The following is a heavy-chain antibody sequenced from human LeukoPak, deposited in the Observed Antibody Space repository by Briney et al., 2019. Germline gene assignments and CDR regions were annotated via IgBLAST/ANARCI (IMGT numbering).Heavy chain of an antibody. D-gene: IGHD6-25*01. CDR1: GYSFTSYW. V-gene: IGHV5-51*01. CDR3: ARHYVGYSSGQIYGMDV. J-gene: IGHJ6*02. Sequence: GESLKISCKGSGYSFTSYWIGWVRQMPGKGLEWMGIIYPGGSDTRYSPSFQGQVTISADKSISTAYLQWSSLKASDTAMYYCARHYVGYSSGQIYGMDVWGQGTTVTVSS. CDR2: IYPGGSDT.